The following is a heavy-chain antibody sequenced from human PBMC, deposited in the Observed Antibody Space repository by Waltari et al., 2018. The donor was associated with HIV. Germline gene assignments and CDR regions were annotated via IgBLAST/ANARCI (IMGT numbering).Heavy chain of an antibody. CDR2: MNPNSGNT. CDR3: ARGLTWSGYWHFDY. D-gene: IGHD3-3*01. V-gene: IGHV1-8*01. CDR1: GYTFTSYD. Sequence: QVQLVQSGAEVKKPGASVKVSCKASGYTFTSYDINWVRQATGQGLEWMGWMNPNSGNTGYAQRFQGRVTMTRDTSISTAYMELSSLRSEDTAVYCCARGLTWSGYWHFDYWGQGTLVTVSS. J-gene: IGHJ4*02.